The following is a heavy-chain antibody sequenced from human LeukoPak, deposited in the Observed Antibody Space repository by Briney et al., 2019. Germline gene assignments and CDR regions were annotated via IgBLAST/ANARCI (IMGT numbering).Heavy chain of an antibody. J-gene: IGHJ4*02. Sequence: GGSLRLSCAASGFNFNNYDMHWVRQAPGKGLEWVAVIWYDGSNKYYADSVKGRFTISRDNSKNTLYLQMNSLRAEDTAVYYCARAYARGSYDYWGQGTLVTVSS. V-gene: IGHV3-33*08. CDR2: IWYDGSNK. D-gene: IGHD1-26*01. CDR1: GFNFNNYD. CDR3: ARAYARGSYDY.